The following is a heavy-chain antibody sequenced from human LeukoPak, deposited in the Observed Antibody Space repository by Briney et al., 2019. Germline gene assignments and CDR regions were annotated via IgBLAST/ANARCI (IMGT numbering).Heavy chain of an antibody. J-gene: IGHJ4*02. D-gene: IGHD2-15*01. V-gene: IGHV4-59*01. CDR1: GGSISSYY. CDR3: ARASGSYTRAAIDY. CDR2: IYYSGST. Sequence: KASETLSLTCTVSGGSISSYYWSWIRQPPGKGLEWIGYIYYSGSTNYNPSLKSRVTISVDTSKNQFSLKLSSVTAADTAVYYCARASGSYTRAAIDYWGQGTLVTVSS.